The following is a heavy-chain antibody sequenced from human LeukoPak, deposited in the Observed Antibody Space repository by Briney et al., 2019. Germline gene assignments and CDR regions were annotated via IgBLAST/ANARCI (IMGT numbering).Heavy chain of an antibody. CDR3: ASPRRPNYYDSSGSFDY. J-gene: IGHJ4*02. CDR2: ISSSSSTI. V-gene: IGHV3-48*01. D-gene: IGHD3-22*01. Sequence: QAGGSLRLSCAASGFTFSSYSMNWVRQAPGKGLEWVSYISSSSSTIYYADSVKGRFTISRDNAKNSLYLQMNSLRAEDTAVYYCASPRRPNYYDSSGSFDYWGQGTLVTVSS. CDR1: GFTFSSYS.